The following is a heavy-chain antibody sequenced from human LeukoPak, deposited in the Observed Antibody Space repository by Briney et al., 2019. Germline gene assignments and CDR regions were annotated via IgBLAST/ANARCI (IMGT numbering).Heavy chain of an antibody. Sequence: ASVKVSCKASGYTFSSYGINWMRQAPGQGLEWMGWISAYNGNTNYAQKLQGRVTMTIDTSTSTAYMELRSLRSDDTAVYYCARVRRVTATDDTFDIWGQGTMVTVSS. CDR1: GYTFSSYG. D-gene: IGHD2-15*01. CDR3: ARVRRVTATDDTFDI. V-gene: IGHV1-18*01. CDR2: ISAYNGNT. J-gene: IGHJ3*02.